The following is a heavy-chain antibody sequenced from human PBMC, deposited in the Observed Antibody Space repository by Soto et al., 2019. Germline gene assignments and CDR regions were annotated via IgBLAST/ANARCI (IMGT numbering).Heavy chain of an antibody. CDR3: ARDSRAMVRGVIYYYMDV. Sequence: GGSLRLSCAASGFTFSSYWMHWVRQAPGKGLVWVSRINSDGSSTSYAESVKGRFTISRDNAKNTLYLQMNSLRAEDTAVYYCARDSRAMVRGVIYYYMDVWGKGTTVTVSS. CDR1: GFTFSSYW. CDR2: INSDGSST. D-gene: IGHD3-10*01. V-gene: IGHV3-74*01. J-gene: IGHJ6*03.